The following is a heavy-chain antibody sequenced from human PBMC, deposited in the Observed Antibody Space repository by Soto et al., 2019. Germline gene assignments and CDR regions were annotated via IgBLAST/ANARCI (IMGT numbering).Heavy chain of an antibody. D-gene: IGHD3-3*01. CDR3: ARDLYDFWSGYYRGEYYYYYGMDV. J-gene: IGHJ6*02. V-gene: IGHV3-30-3*01. CDR1: GFTFSSYA. Sequence: GGSLRLSCAASGFTFSSYAMHWVRQAPGKGLEWVAVISYDGSNKYYADSVKGRFTISRDNSKNTLYLQMNSLRAEDTAVYYCARDLYDFWSGYYRGEYYYYYGMDVWGQGTTVTVSS. CDR2: ISYDGSNK.